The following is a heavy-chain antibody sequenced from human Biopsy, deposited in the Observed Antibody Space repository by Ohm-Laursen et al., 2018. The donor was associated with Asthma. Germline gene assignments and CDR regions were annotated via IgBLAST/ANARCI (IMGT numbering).Heavy chain of an antibody. J-gene: IGHJ4*02. Sequence: SLSLSCAASGFTFRSYAMHWVRQAPGKGLERVAVGGSYYDGGLKYYADSVNGRFTVSRDDSKNTLYLQMSSLRPDDTAVYYCARDVMEWYLPAFDFWGQGTLVTVSS. CDR1: GFTFRSYA. CDR2: GGSYYDGGLK. CDR3: ARDVMEWYLPAFDF. D-gene: IGHD3-3*01. V-gene: IGHV3-30-3*01.